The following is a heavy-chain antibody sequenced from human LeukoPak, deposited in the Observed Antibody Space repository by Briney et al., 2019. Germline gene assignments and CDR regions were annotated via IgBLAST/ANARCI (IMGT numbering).Heavy chain of an antibody. Sequence: GESLKISCKGSGYRFTSSWIGWVREMPGKGLEWMGIINPGDSDTRYSPSFQGRVTISADKSISTAYLQWSSLKASDTAMYYCARHPDCTRTSCYVDYYGMDVWGQGTTVTVSS. CDR1: GYRFTSSW. J-gene: IGHJ6*02. D-gene: IGHD2-2*01. V-gene: IGHV5-51*01. CDR3: ARHPDCTRTSCYVDYYGMDV. CDR2: INPGDSDT.